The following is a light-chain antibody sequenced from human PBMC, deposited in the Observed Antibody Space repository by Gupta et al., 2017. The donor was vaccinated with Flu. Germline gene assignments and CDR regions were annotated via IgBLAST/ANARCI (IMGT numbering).Light chain of an antibody. CDR2: EDN. CDR1: NFGDSG. Sequence: VATRQTASITCSGDNFGDSGASREQQKPDQYRVMVIDEDNKWPSGIADGFSGSNSGNTATLTISGTQAVDEVDYYCQAGDSSSVFGAGTKVTVL. J-gene: IGLJ1*01. V-gene: IGLV3-1*01. CDR3: QAGDSSSV.